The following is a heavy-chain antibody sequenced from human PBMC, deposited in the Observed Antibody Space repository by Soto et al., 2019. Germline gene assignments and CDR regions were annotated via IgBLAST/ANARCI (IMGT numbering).Heavy chain of an antibody. D-gene: IGHD3-22*01. V-gene: IGHV1-2*02. CDR2: INPNSGGT. CDR3: AREYYDSSGYYG. CDR1: GYTFTGYY. J-gene: IGHJ4*02. Sequence: ASVKVSCKASGYTFTGYYMHWVRQAPGQGLEWMGWINPNSGGTNYAQKFQGRVTMTRDTSISTAYMELSRLRSDDTAVYYCAREYYDSSGYYGWGQGTLVTSPQ.